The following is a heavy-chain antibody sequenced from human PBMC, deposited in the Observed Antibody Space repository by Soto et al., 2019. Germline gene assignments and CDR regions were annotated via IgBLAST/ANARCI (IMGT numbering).Heavy chain of an antibody. Sequence: SVKVSCKASGGTFSSYAISWVRQAPGQGLEWMGGIIPIFGTANYAQKFQGRVTITADESTSTAYMELSSLRSEDTAVYYCARDRTDSSSWYVVDWFDPWGQGTLVNVSS. CDR2: IIPIFGTA. CDR1: GGTFSSYA. CDR3: ARDRTDSSSWYVVDWFDP. J-gene: IGHJ5*02. D-gene: IGHD6-13*01. V-gene: IGHV1-69*13.